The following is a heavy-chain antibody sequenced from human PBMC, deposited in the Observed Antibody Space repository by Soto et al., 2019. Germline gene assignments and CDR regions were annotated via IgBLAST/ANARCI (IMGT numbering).Heavy chain of an antibody. V-gene: IGHV3-21*02. CDR2: ITTATTRNI. CDR1: GFPFSTYT. CDR3: ARDDPVFGAFQRMGI. J-gene: IGHJ6*02. D-gene: IGHD3-3*01. Sequence: EVQLVESGGSLVNPGGSLRLSCSASGFPFSTYTMYWVRQAPGEGLEWVSSITTATTRNIFYADSVKGRFTISRDNANNVVYLRMTNVRVEDTAVYYCARDDPVFGAFQRMGIWGQRTTVTVSS.